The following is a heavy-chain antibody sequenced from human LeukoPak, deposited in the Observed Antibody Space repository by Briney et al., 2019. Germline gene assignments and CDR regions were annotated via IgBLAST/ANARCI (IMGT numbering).Heavy chain of an antibody. V-gene: IGHV3-30*10. J-gene: IGHJ4*02. CDR2: VSYDGTNK. CDR3: ARDRSFSSFGELFL. Sequence: GRSLRLSCAASGFTFRGYAVHWVRQAPGRGLEWVAVVSYDGTNKYYTDSVKGRFTISRDNSKNTLYLQMSNLRAEDTALYCARDRSFSSFGELFLGGQGTLVTV. D-gene: IGHD3-10*01. CDR1: GFTFRGYA.